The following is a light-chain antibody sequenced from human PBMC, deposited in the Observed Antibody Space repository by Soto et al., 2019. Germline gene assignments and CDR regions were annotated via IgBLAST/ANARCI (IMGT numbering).Light chain of an antibody. J-gene: IGLJ2*01. CDR3: CSYAGSSGGGV. CDR1: SSDVGSYNL. Sequence: QSVLTQPASVSGSPGQSITISCTGTSSDVGSYNLVSWYQQHPGKAPKLMIYEGSKRPSGVSNRFSGSKSGNTASLTISGLQAEDEADYYCCSYAGSSGGGVFGGGTKLTVL. CDR2: EGS. V-gene: IGLV2-23*01.